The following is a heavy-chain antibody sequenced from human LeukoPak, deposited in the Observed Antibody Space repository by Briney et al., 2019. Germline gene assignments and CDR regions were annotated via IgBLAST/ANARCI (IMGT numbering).Heavy chain of an antibody. CDR2: INPNSGGT. CDR1: GYTFTSYD. CDR3: ARGYSSSWLRFDP. V-gene: IGHV1-2*02. Sequence: ASVKVSCKASGYTFTSYDINWVRQAPGQGLEWMGWINPNSGGTNYAQKFQGRVTMTRDTSISTAYMELSRLRSDDTAVYYCARGYSSSWLRFDPWGQGTLVTVSS. J-gene: IGHJ5*02. D-gene: IGHD6-13*01.